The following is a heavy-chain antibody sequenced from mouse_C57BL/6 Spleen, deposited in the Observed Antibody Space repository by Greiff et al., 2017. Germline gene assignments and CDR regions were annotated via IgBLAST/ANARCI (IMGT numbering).Heavy chain of an antibody. D-gene: IGHD4-1*01. J-gene: IGHJ3*01. CDR2: IDPSDSYT. Sequence: QVQLKQPGAELVMPGASVKLSCKASGYTFTSYWMHWVKQRPGQGLEWIGEIDPSDSYTNYNQKFKGKSTLTVDKSSSTAYMQLSSLTSEDSAVYYCARSGNWDPWFAYWGQGTLVTVSA. V-gene: IGHV1-69*01. CDR1: GYTFTSYW. CDR3: ARSGNWDPWFAY.